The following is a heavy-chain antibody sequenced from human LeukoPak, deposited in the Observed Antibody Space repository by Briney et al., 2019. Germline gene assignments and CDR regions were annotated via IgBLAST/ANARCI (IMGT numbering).Heavy chain of an antibody. Sequence: SGTLSLTCTVSGGSISSYYWSWIRQPPGKGLEWIGYIYYSGSTNYNPSLKSRVTISVDTSKNQFSLKLSSVTAADTAVYYCARRRIAAASGWFDPWGQGTLVTVSS. CDR1: GGSISSYY. CDR2: IYYSGST. V-gene: IGHV4-59*01. D-gene: IGHD6-13*01. CDR3: ARRRIAAASGWFDP. J-gene: IGHJ5*02.